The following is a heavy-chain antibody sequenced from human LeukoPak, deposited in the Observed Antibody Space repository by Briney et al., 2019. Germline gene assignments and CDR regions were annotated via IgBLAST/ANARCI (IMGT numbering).Heavy chain of an antibody. D-gene: IGHD3-22*01. J-gene: IGHJ3*02. Sequence: GGSLRLSCAASGFTFSSYGMHWVRQAPGKGLEWVAVIWYDGSNKYYADSVKGRFTISRDNSKNTLYLQMNSLRAEDTAVYYCARDSSSSGHYFRPDAFDIWGQGTMVAVSS. V-gene: IGHV3-33*01. CDR1: GFTFSSYG. CDR2: IWYDGSNK. CDR3: ARDSSSSGHYFRPDAFDI.